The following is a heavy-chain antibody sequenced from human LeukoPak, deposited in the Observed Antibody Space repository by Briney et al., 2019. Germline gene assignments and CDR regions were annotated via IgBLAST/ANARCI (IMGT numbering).Heavy chain of an antibody. J-gene: IGHJ5*02. CDR1: GFTFDDYA. D-gene: IGHD6-19*01. Sequence: PGGSLRLSCAASGFTFDDYAMHWVRQAPGKGLEWVSAISGSGGSTYYADSVKGRFTISRDNSKNTLYLQMNSLRAEDTAVYYCAREDRSGWWGAWGQGTLVTVSS. CDR3: AREDRSGWWGA. V-gene: IGHV3-23*01. CDR2: ISGSGGST.